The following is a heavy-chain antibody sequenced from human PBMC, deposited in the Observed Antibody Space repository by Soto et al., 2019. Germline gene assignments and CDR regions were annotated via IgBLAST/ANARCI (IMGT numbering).Heavy chain of an antibody. D-gene: IGHD3-10*01. CDR3: GRGGPPYGVDV. CDR2: INGDGSIT. Sequence: EVQLVESGGGLVQPGGSLRLSCAASGFTISHYYMHWVRQAPGKGLVWVSDINGDGSITTYADSVKGRFTISRDNAKNTLYLQMNSLRAEDTAVYYCGRGGPPYGVDVWGQGTTVTVS. CDR1: GFTISHYY. J-gene: IGHJ6*02. V-gene: IGHV3-74*01.